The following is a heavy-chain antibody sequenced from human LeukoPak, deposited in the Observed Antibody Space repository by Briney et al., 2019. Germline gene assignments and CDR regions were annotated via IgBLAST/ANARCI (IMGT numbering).Heavy chain of an antibody. Sequence: PGGSLRLSCAASGFTFSSYSMNWVRQAPGKGLEWVSSISSSSSYIYYADSVKGRFTIPRDNAKNSLYLQMNSLRAEDTAVYYCASVVVAATAGAFDIWGQGTMVTVSS. CDR2: ISSSSSYI. CDR1: GFTFSSYS. V-gene: IGHV3-21*01. D-gene: IGHD2-15*01. J-gene: IGHJ3*02. CDR3: ASVVVAATAGAFDI.